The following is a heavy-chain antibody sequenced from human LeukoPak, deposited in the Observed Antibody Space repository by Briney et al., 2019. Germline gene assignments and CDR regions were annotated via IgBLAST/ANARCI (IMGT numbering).Heavy chain of an antibody. J-gene: IGHJ5*02. CDR2: ISAYNANT. Sequence: GASVKVSCKASGYTFNTYGITWVRQAPGQGLEWMGWISAYNANTNYAQKLQGRVTMTTDTSTSTAYMELRSLTSDDTAVYYCARAPVAQNWFDPWGQETLVTVSS. CDR3: ARAPVAQNWFDP. D-gene: IGHD2-2*01. CDR1: GYTFNTYG. V-gene: IGHV1-18*01.